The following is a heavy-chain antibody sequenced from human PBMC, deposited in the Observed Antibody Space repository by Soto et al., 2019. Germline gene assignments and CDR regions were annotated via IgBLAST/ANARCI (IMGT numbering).Heavy chain of an antibody. CDR1: GGSISSSSYY. CDR2: IYYSGST. Sequence: SETLSLTCTVSGGSISSSSYYWGWIRQPPGKGLEWIGSIYYSGSTYYNPSLKSRVTISVDTSKNQFSLKLSSVTAADTAVYYCARQQYDFWSCFSRAWFDPWGQGTMVTVSS. V-gene: IGHV4-39*01. J-gene: IGHJ5*02. D-gene: IGHD3-3*01. CDR3: ARQQYDFWSCFSRAWFDP.